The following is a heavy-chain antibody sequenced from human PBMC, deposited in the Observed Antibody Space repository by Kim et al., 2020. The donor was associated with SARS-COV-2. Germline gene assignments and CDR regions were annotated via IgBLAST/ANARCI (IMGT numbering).Heavy chain of an antibody. Sequence: ASVKVSCKVSGYTLTELFMHWVRQAPGKGLEWMGGFDPEDGETIYAQKFQGRVTMTEDTSTDTAYMELSSLRSEDTAVYYCATEFAYCGGDCYSFDYWGQGTLVTVSS. V-gene: IGHV1-24*01. D-gene: IGHD2-21*02. J-gene: IGHJ4*02. CDR2: FDPEDGET. CDR3: ATEFAYCGGDCYSFDY. CDR1: GYTLTELF.